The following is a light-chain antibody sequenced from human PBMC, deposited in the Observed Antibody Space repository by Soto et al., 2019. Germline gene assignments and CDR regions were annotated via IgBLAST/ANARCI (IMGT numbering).Light chain of an antibody. Sequence: ESLLTQSPGTLSLSPGERATLSCRASQSASSSYLAWYQQKLGQAPRLLIFGASTRATGIPDRFSGSGSGTDFTLTISRLEPEDFAVYFCQHYGTFGQGTKVDIK. CDR1: QSASSSY. J-gene: IGKJ1*01. CDR2: GAS. V-gene: IGKV3-20*01. CDR3: QHYGT.